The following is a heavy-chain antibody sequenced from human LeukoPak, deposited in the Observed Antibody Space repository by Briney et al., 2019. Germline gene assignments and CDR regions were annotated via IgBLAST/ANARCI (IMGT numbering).Heavy chain of an antibody. CDR3: ARRPRYSSGRYYFDS. Sequence: SETLSLTCAVYGGSFSGDYWNWIRQPPGKGLEWIGEINHSGSTNSIPSLKSRVTISVDRSKNQFSLKLSSVTAADTAVYYCARRPRYSSGRYYFDSWGQGTLVTVSS. J-gene: IGHJ4*02. V-gene: IGHV4-34*01. D-gene: IGHD6-19*01. CDR1: GGSFSGDY. CDR2: INHSGST.